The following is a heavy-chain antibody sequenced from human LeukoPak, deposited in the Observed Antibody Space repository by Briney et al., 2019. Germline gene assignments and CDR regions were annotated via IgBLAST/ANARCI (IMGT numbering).Heavy chain of an antibody. V-gene: IGHV4-59*08. D-gene: IGHD1-26*01. J-gene: IGHJ5*02. CDR3: ARHHQTTTPLGWFDP. Sequence: SETLSLTCTVSGGSISNYYWSWIRQPPGKGLEWIGYIDYSGNANYNPSLKSRVTISADTSKNQCSLKLRSVTAADTAPYYCARHHQTTTPLGWFDPWGQGTLVTVSS. CDR2: IDYSGNA. CDR1: GGSISNYY.